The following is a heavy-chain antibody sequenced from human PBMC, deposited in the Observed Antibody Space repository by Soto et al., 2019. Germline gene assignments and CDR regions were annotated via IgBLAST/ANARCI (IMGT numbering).Heavy chain of an antibody. CDR1: GGSVTSTAYS. CDR3: AIIGAAYGSNNWFDP. CDR2: IYNSGST. D-gene: IGHD4-17*01. J-gene: IGHJ5*02. Sequence: PSETLSLTCAVSGGSVTSTAYSWNWVRQPPGKGLEWIGYIYNSGSTYYIPSLKSRVIISIDTSKNQFSLRLTSVTAADTAIYYCAIIGAAYGSNNWFDPWRQGALVTVSS. V-gene: IGHV4-30-2*02.